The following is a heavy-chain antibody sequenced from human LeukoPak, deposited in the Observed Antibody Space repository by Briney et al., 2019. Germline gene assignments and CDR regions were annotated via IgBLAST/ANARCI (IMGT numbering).Heavy chain of an antibody. D-gene: IGHD2-21*01. V-gene: IGHV1-69*13. J-gene: IGHJ4*02. CDR2: IIPIFGTA. CDR1: GYTFTGYY. Sequence: GASVKVSCKASGYTFTGYYMHWVRQAPGQGLEWMGGIIPIFGTANYAQKFQGRVTITADESTSTAYMELSSLRSEDTAVYYCAVVIAIHGQDYWGQGTLVTVSS. CDR3: AVVIAIHGQDY.